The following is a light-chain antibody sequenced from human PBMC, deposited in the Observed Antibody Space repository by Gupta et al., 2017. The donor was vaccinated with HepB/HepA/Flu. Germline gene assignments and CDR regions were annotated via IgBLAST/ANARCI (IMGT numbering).Light chain of an antibody. CDR3: QQDDSTPRT. CDR1: QSVLYSSNNKNY. CDR2: WAS. Sequence: DIVMTQSPDSLAVSLCERATINCKSSQSVLYSSNNKNYLAWYQQKPGQPPKLLIYWASTRESGVPDRFSGSGSGTDFTLTISSLQAEDVAVYYCQQDDSTPRTFGQGTKVEIK. J-gene: IGKJ1*01. V-gene: IGKV4-1*01.